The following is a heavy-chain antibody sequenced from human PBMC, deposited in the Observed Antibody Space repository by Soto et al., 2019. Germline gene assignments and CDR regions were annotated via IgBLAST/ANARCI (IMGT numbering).Heavy chain of an antibody. CDR1: GGTLTTYA. CDR3: ARDPPHTVAGTGEFDY. J-gene: IGHJ4*02. Sequence: SVKVSCKDPGGTLTTYAISWVRQAPGQGLEWMGGIIPIFGTANYAQKFQGRVTITADESTSTAYMELSSLRSEDTAVYYCARDPPHTVAGTGEFDYWGQ. V-gene: IGHV1-69*13. CDR2: IIPIFGTA. D-gene: IGHD6-19*01.